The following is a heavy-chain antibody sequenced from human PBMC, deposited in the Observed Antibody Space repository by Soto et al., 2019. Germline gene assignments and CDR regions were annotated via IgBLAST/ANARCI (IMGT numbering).Heavy chain of an antibody. J-gene: IGHJ4*01. V-gene: IGHV3-7*03. D-gene: IGHD6-19*01. CDR2: INQDGSGT. CDR3: ARYFRGSGRYCFDH. CDR1: EFTFISSF. Sequence: GESLKISCIASEFTFISSFMGWVRQAPGRGLEWVANINQDGSGTYYVDSVKGRFTISRDNAKNSLYLQMNSLRAEDTAVYYCARYFRGSGRYCFDHWGHVTLVTVSS.